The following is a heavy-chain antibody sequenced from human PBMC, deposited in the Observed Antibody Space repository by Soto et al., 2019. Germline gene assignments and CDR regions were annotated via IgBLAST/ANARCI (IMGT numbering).Heavy chain of an antibody. V-gene: IGHV3-64D*06. CDR1: GFTFSSYA. D-gene: IGHD3-10*01. Sequence: GGSLRLSCSASGFTFSSYAMHWVRQAPGKGLEYVSAISSNGGSTYYADSVKGRFTISRDNSKNTLYLQMSSLRAEDTAVYYCVKIRDYYGSGSLDYWGQGTLVTVSS. CDR3: VKIRDYYGSGSLDY. J-gene: IGHJ4*02. CDR2: ISSNGGST.